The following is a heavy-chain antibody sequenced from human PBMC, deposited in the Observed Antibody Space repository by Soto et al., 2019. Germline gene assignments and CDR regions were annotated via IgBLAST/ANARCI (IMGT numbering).Heavy chain of an antibody. CDR1: GGSISSGGYS. CDR3: ARVPDY. Sequence: QLQLQESGSGLVKPSQTLSLTCAVSGGSISSGGYSWGWIRQPPGKGLEWIGYMYHSGSTYYNPAHKSRVTRSIDRSKNQFSLKLCSATAADTAVYYCARVPDYWGQGILVTVSS. CDR2: MYHSGST. J-gene: IGHJ4*02. D-gene: IGHD2-2*01. V-gene: IGHV4-30-2*01.